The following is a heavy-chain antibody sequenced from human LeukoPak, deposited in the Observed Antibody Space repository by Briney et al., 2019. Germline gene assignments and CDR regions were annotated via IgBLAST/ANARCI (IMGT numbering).Heavy chain of an antibody. J-gene: IGHJ5*02. CDR1: GGSISSYY. D-gene: IGHD2-2*01. V-gene: IGHV4-34*01. CDR2: INHSGSGST. CDR3: ARRQEYCSSTRCYGWFDP. Sequence: SETLSLTCTVSGGSISSYYWSWIRQPPGKGLEWIGEINHSGSGSTNYNPSLKRRVTIAVDTSENQFSLKVTSVTAADTAVYYCARRQEYCSSTRCYGWFDPWGQGTLVTVSS.